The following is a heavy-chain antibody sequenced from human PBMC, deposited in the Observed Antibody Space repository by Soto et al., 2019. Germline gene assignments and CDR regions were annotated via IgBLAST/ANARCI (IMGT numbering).Heavy chain of an antibody. J-gene: IGHJ6*03. CDR3: ARGVTMVRGVIITAVYYMDV. CDR1: GYTFTGYY. V-gene: IGHV1-2*04. CDR2: INPNSGGT. D-gene: IGHD3-10*01. Sequence: QVQLVQSGAEVKKPGASVKVSCKASGYTFTGYYMHWVRQAPGQGLEWMGWINPNSGGTNYAQKFQGWVTMTRDTSISTAYMELRRLRSDDAAVYYCARGVTMVRGVIITAVYYMDVWGKGTTVTVSS.